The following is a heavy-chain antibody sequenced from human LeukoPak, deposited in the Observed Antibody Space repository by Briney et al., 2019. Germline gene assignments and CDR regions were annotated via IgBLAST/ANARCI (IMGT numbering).Heavy chain of an antibody. CDR3: ARDFFHGHCSGLTCFLLDS. V-gene: IGHV1-18*01. J-gene: IGHJ4*02. CDR2: ISAYNSNT. Sequence: ASVKVSCKASGYTFTSYGITWVRQAPGQGLEWMGWISAYNSNTNYAQKFQGRLTMTTDTSTNTAYMELRSLRPDDTAVYYCARDFFHGHCSGLTCFLLDSWGQGPLVTVSS. D-gene: IGHD2-15*01. CDR1: GYTFTSYG.